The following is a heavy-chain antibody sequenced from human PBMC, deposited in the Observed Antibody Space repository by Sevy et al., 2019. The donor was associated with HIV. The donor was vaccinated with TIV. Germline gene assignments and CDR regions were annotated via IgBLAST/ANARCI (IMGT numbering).Heavy chain of an antibody. V-gene: IGHV3-30*04. CDR2: ISYDGRNE. D-gene: IGHD3-10*01. Sequence: GGSLRLSCEASGFSFRRYAMHWVRQAPGKGLEWLTVISYDGRNEYYVDSVKGRFTISRDNSENTLYLQMNSLRPEDTAIYYCARDGGGDYFDYWGQGTLVTVSS. CDR1: GFSFRRYA. CDR3: ARDGGGDYFDY. J-gene: IGHJ4*02.